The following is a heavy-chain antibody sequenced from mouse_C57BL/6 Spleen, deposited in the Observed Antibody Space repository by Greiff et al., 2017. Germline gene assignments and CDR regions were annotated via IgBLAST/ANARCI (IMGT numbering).Heavy chain of an antibody. V-gene: IGHV14-1*01. CDR1: GFNIKDYY. CDR3: TTDYRDYFDY. D-gene: IGHD2-14*01. J-gene: IGHJ2*01. CDR2: IDPEAGDT. Sequence: VQLQQPGAELVRPGASVKLSCTASGFNIKDYYMHWVKQRPEQGLEWIGRIDPEAGDTDYAPKFQGKATMTADTSANTAYLQLSSLTSEDTAVYNCTTDYRDYFDYWGQGTTLTVSS.